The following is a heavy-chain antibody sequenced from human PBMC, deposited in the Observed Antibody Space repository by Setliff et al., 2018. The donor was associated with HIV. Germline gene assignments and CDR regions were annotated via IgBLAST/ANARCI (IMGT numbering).Heavy chain of an antibody. Sequence: VGSLRLSCAASGFTFSSYAMTWVRQAPGKGLEWVSAISGSGGSTYYADSVKGRSIISRDNSKNTLYLQMNSLRAQDTAIYYCAKDPRGSMVRGLINYFDPWGQGTLVTVSS. CDR1: GFTFSSYA. CDR3: AKDPRGSMVRGLINYFDP. CDR2: ISGSGGST. J-gene: IGHJ5*02. V-gene: IGHV3-23*01. D-gene: IGHD3-10*01.